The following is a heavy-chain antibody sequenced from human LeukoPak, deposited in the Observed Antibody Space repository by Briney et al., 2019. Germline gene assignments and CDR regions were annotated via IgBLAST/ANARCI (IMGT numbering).Heavy chain of an antibody. D-gene: IGHD6-13*01. CDR1: GDSISSSSYY. CDR2: INHSGST. Sequence: SETLSLTCSVSGDSISSSSYYWSWIRQPPGKGLEWIGEINHSGSTNYNPSLKSRVTISVDTSKNQFSLKLSSVTAADTAVYYCAGGGLSSSWEYPSRAYYFDYWGQGTLVTVSS. J-gene: IGHJ4*02. V-gene: IGHV4-39*07. CDR3: AGGGLSSSWEYPSRAYYFDY.